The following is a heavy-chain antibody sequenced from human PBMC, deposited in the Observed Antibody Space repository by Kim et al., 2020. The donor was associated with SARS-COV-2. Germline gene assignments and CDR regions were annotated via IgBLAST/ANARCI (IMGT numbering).Heavy chain of an antibody. CDR2: IYSSGPT. CDR1: GLTVSSNY. V-gene: IGHV3-53*01. Sequence: GGSLRLSCAASGLTVSSNYMSWVRQPPGKGLEWVSIIYSSGPTHYADSVMGRFIISRDNSKNALYLQMNNLRADDTAVYFCAGRGPYSTYYHQYWGQGTLVSVSS. J-gene: IGHJ4*02. CDR3: AGRGPYSTYYHQY. D-gene: IGHD4-4*01.